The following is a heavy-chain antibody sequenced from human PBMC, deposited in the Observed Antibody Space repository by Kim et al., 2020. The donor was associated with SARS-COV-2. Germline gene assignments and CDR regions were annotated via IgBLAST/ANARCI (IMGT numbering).Heavy chain of an antibody. J-gene: IGHJ4*02. CDR2: INHSGST. CDR1: GGSFSGYY. V-gene: IGHV4-34*01. CDR3: ARGLGYCSGGSCYSEDY. D-gene: IGHD2-15*01. Sequence: SETLSLTCAVYGGSFSGYYWSWIRQPPGKGLEWIGEINHSGSTNYNPSLKSRVTISVDTSKNQFSLKLSSVTAADTAVYYCARGLGYCSGGSCYSEDYWGQGTLVTVSS.